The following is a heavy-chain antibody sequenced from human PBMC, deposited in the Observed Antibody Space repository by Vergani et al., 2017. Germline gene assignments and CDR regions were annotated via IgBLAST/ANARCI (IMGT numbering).Heavy chain of an antibody. CDR3: AKTPYSSSSSYFDY. D-gene: IGHD6-6*01. V-gene: IGHV3-23*01. CDR2: ISGSGGST. CDR1: VFTFSSYA. Sequence: EVQLLESGGGLVQPGGSLRLPCAASVFTFSSYAMSWVRQAPGKGLEWVSAISGSGGSTYYADSVKGRFTLSRDNSKNTLYLQVNSLRAEDTAVYYCAKTPYSSSSSYFDYWGQGTLVTVSS. J-gene: IGHJ4*02.